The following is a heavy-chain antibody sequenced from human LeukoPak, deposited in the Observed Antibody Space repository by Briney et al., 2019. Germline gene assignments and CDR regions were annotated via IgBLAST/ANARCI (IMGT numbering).Heavy chain of an antibody. V-gene: IGHV1-2*02. Sequence: ASVKVSCKASGYTFTGYYIHWLRQAPGQGLEWMGWINPNGGGTKYAQKFQGRVTVTGGTSINTAYMELSRLKSDDTAVYFCARDPYYTNSFGYWGQGTLVTVSS. J-gene: IGHJ4*02. CDR2: INPNGGGT. D-gene: IGHD2/OR15-2a*01. CDR3: ARDPYYTNSFGY. CDR1: GYTFTGYY.